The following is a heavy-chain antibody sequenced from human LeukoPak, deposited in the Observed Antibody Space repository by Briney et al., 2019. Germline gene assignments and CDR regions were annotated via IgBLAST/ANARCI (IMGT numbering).Heavy chain of an antibody. D-gene: IGHD2-15*01. CDR3: ARDDCSGGTCYGYFQH. J-gene: IGHJ1*01. V-gene: IGHV3-48*04. Sequence: PGESLRLSCATSGFAFSNYALSWVRQAPGKGLEWISSIGGSGSTIYYADSVKGRFTTSRDNAKNSLYLQMNSLRAEDTAVYYCARDDCSGGTCYGYFQHWGQGTLVTVSS. CDR1: GFAFSNYA. CDR2: IGGSGSTI.